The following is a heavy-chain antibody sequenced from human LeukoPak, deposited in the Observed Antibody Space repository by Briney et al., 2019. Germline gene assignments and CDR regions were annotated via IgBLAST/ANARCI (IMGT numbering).Heavy chain of an antibody. CDR3: ARGSLLDYYYGMDV. J-gene: IGHJ6*02. CDR1: GYSFTSYW. V-gene: IGHV5-51*01. CDR2: TYPGDSDT. D-gene: IGHD3-3*01. Sequence: GESLKIPCEGAGYSFTSYWIAWVRQMPGKRLEWMGITYPGDSDTKYSPSFQGQVTISADKSISTVYLQWSSLKASDTAMYYCARGSLLDYYYGMDVWGQGTTVTVSS.